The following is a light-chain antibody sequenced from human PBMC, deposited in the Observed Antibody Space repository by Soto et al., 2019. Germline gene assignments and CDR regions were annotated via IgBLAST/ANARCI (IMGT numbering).Light chain of an antibody. CDR3: QQYETFSGT. J-gene: IGKJ1*01. Sequence: DIQMTQSPSTLSARVGDRVTITCRASQTISSWLAWYQQKPGEAPKLLIYDASALPRGVPSRFSGSGSGTKFTLTIASLQPDDFATYYCQQYETFSGTFGPGTKVDIK. V-gene: IGKV1-5*01. CDR2: DAS. CDR1: QTISSW.